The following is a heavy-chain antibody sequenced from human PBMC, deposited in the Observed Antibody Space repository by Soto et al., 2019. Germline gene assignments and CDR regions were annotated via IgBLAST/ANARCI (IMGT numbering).Heavy chain of an antibody. CDR2: ISDSGRST. Sequence: SLILSCAASGFTFSYYEMNWVRQAPGKGLEWVSYISDSGRSTSYADSVRGRFTISRDNAKNSLFLQMNSLRVEDTAVYYCAREPEKHSGYDLGIDYWGHGTLVTVSS. CDR3: AREPEKHSGYDLGIDY. V-gene: IGHV3-48*03. J-gene: IGHJ4*01. CDR1: GFTFSYYE. D-gene: IGHD5-12*01.